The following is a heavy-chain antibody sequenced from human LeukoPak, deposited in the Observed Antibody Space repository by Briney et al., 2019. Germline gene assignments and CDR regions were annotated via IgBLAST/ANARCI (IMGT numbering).Heavy chain of an antibody. CDR2: VNPNSGGT. CDR1: GYTFTGHY. D-gene: IGHD1-20*01. Sequence: GASVKVSCKASGYTFTGHYIHWVRQAPGQGLEWMGWVNPNSGGTNHAQNFQGRVTMTRDTSISTVYMELNSLRSDDTAVYYCARDIGLRYNGNGFDYWGQGTLVTVCS. V-gene: IGHV1-2*02. J-gene: IGHJ4*02. CDR3: ARDIGLRYNGNGFDY.